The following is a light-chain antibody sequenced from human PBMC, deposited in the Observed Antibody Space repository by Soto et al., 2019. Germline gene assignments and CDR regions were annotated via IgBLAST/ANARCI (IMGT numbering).Light chain of an antibody. CDR1: SSDVGGYNY. J-gene: IGLJ3*02. V-gene: IGLV2-11*01. CDR2: DVS. CDR3: CSYAGSYTWV. Sequence: SALTQPRSVSGSPGQSVTLSCTGTSSDVGGYNYVSWYQHHPGKAPKLMIYDVSKRPSGVPDRFSGSKSGNTASLTISGLQAEDEADYYCCSYAGSYTWVFGGGTKLTVL.